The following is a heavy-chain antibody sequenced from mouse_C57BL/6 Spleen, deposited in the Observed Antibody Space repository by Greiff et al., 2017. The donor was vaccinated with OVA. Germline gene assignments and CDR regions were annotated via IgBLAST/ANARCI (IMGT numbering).Heavy chain of an antibody. CDR2: IDPSDSYT. CDR3: VSYYVSSDWYFDV. CDR1: GYTITSYW. V-gene: IGHV1-59*01. D-gene: IGHD1-1*01. Sequence: QVQLQQPGAELVRPGTSVKLSCKASGYTITSYWMHWVKQRPGQGLEWIGVIDPSDSYTNYNQKFKGKATLTVDTSSSTAYMQLRRMTSEDSAVYYCVSYYVSSDWYFDVWGTGTTVTVSS. J-gene: IGHJ1*03.